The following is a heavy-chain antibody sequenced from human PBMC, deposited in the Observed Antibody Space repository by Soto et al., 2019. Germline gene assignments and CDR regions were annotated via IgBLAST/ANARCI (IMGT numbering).Heavy chain of an antibody. Sequence: GESLQISCKGSGYKFSTYWIGWVRQMPGKGMEWMGIIYPGDSDTRYSPSFQGQVTISADKSISTAYLQWSSLKASDTAIYYCARPLSYEFWSGSFVWGQGTTVTVSS. D-gene: IGHD3-3*01. J-gene: IGHJ6*02. V-gene: IGHV5-51*01. CDR2: IYPGDSDT. CDR3: ARPLSYEFWSGSFV. CDR1: GYKFSTYW.